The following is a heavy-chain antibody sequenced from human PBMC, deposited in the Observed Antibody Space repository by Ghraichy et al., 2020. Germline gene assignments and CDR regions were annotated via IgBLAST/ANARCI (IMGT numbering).Heavy chain of an antibody. CDR2: TSYDGINK. CDR3: ARQVGTSFDF. D-gene: IGHD2-21*02. J-gene: IGHJ4*02. V-gene: IGHV3-30*04. CDR1: GFTFSTYA. Sequence: GGSLRLSCAASGFTFSTYAIHWVRQAPGKGLEWVALTSYDGINKYYADSVKGRFTISSDNSKNTLYLQMNSLRAEDTAMYYCARQVGTSFDFWGQGTLVTVSS.